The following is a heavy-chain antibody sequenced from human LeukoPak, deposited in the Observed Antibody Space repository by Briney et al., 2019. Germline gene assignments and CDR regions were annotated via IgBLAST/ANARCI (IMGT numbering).Heavy chain of an antibody. CDR3: ARYGSGSYYNVGIYYYYGMDV. D-gene: IGHD3-10*01. Sequence: GRSLRLSCAASGFTFSSYGMHWVRQAPGKGLEGVAVISYDGSNKYYADSVKGRFTISRDNSKNTLYLQMNSLRAEDTAVYYCARYGSGSYYNVGIYYYYGMDVWGQGTTVTVSS. CDR2: ISYDGSNK. CDR1: GFTFSSYG. V-gene: IGHV3-30*03. J-gene: IGHJ6*02.